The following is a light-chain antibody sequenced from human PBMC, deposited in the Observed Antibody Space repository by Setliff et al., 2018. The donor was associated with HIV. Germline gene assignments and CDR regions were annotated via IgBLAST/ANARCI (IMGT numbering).Light chain of an antibody. V-gene: IGLV2-14*03. CDR1: SSNIGNNY. J-gene: IGLJ1*01. Sequence: QSVLTQPPSASGTPGQRVTISCSGSSSNIGNNYVYWFQQLPGTAPKLMIYDVSNRPSGISNRFSGSKSGNTASLTVSGLQAEDEADYYCSSYTNSSSGVFGTGTKVTVL. CDR3: SSYTNSSSGV. CDR2: DVS.